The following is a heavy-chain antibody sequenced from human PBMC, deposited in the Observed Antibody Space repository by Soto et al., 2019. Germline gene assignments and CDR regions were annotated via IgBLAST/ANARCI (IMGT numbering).Heavy chain of an antibody. D-gene: IGHD2-2*01. CDR2: ISGSGGST. Sequence: GGSLRLSCAASGFTFSSYAMSWVRQAPGKGLEWVSAISGSGGSTYYADSVKGRFTISRDNSKNTLYLQMNSLRAEDTAVYYCAQRSRVVVVPAAMGHWGQGTLVTVSS. CDR1: GFTFSSYA. J-gene: IGHJ4*02. V-gene: IGHV3-23*01. CDR3: AQRSRVVVVPAAMGH.